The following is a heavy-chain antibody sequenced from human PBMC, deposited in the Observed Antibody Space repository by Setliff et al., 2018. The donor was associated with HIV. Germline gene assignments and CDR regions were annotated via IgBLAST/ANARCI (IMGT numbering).Heavy chain of an antibody. CDR1: GGSMSSYF. V-gene: IGHV4-59*06. Sequence: SETLSLTCTVSGGSMSSYFWSWIRQHPGKGLEWIGYIYYSGSTYYNPSLKSRVTISVDTSKIQFSLKLSSVTAADTAVYYCTGDYNSGSNRFDYWGQGTPVTVSS. J-gene: IGHJ4*02. CDR3: TGDYNSGSNRFDY. D-gene: IGHD3-10*01. CDR2: IYYSGST.